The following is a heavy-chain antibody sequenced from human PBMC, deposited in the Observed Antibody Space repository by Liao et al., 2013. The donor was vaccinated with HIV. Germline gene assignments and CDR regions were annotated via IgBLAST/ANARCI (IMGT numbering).Heavy chain of an antibody. CDR2: VNHSGSA. CDR3: ARFPSISAAFDI. J-gene: IGHJ3*02. V-gene: IGHV4-34*09. D-gene: IGHD2-21*01. CDR1: GGSIRSYY. Sequence: QLQLQVSGSGLVKPSQTLSLTCAVSGGSIRSYYWAWVRQPPGKGLEWIGEVNHSGSANYNPSVESRVTISVHASKQHFSLTLTSVTAADTAVYYCARFPSISAAFDIWGQGTMVTVSS.